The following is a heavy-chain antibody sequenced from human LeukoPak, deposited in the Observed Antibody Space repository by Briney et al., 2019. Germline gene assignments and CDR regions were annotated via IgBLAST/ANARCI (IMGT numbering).Heavy chain of an antibody. V-gene: IGHV3-53*04. CDR3: ARHIGFDAFDI. CDR1: EFTVSSNY. Sequence: GGSLRLSCAASEFTVSSNYMSWVRQAPGKGLEWVSLIYSAGSTYYADSVKGRFTVSRHNSRNTLYLQMNSLRAEDTAVYYCARHIGFDAFDIWGQGTMVTVSS. J-gene: IGHJ3*02. CDR2: IYSAGST.